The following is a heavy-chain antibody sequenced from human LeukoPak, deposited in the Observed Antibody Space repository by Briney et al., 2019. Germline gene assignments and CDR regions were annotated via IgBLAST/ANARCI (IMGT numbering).Heavy chain of an antibody. CDR2: TYYRSTWYN. CDR1: GDSVSSNSAA. D-gene: IGHD1-14*01. V-gene: IGHV6-1*01. CDR3: AREITDAFDI. Sequence: SQTLSLTCASSGDSVSSNSAAWNWIRQSPSRGLEWLARTYYRSTWYNVYAVSVKSRITINPDTSKNQLSLQLNSVSPEDTAVYYCAREITDAFDIWGQGTMVTVSS. J-gene: IGHJ3*02.